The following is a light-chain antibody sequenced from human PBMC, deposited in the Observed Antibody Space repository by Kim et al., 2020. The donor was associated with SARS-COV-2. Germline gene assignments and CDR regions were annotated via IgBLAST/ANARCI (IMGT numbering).Light chain of an antibody. CDR1: QGINSY. CDR3: QQLNSYPLT. V-gene: IGKV1-9*01. J-gene: IGKJ4*01. Sequence: ASVGDRVTSTCRASQGINSYLAWYQQRPGKAPKVLIYAASTLQSGVPSRFSGSGFGTEFTLTISSLQPEDFATYSCQQLNSYPLTFGGGTKVDIK. CDR2: AAS.